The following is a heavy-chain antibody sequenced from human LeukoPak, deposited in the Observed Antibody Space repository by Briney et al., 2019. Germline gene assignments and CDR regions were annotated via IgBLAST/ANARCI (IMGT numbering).Heavy chain of an antibody. V-gene: IGHV4-34*01. CDR2: INHSGST. Sequence: PSETLSLTCAVYGGSFSGYYWSWIRQPPGKGLEWIGEINHSGSTNYNPSLKSRVTISVDTSKNQFSLKLSSVTAADTAVYYCARFPRAVRGVIYYYYGMDVWGQGTTVTVSS. J-gene: IGHJ6*02. CDR1: GGSFSGYY. CDR3: ARFPRAVRGVIYYYYGMDV. D-gene: IGHD3-10*01.